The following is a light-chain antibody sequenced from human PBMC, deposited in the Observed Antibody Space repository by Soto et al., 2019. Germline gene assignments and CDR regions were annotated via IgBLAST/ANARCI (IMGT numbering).Light chain of an antibody. CDR1: QSISSW. J-gene: IGKJ1*01. Sequence: DIQMTQSPSTXXXXXXXXXXXXXXASQSISSWLAWYQQKPGKAPKLLIYDASSLESGVPSRFSGSGSGTEFTLTISSLQPDDFATYYCQQYNSYSWTFGQGTKV. CDR3: QQYNSYSWT. CDR2: DAS. V-gene: IGKV1-5*01.